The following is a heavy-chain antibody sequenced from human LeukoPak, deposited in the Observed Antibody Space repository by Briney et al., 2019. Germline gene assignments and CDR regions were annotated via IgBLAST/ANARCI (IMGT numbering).Heavy chain of an antibody. CDR3: ARVTPSITIFGVVTSYYFDY. D-gene: IGHD3-3*01. V-gene: IGHV4-61*02. CDR1: GGSISSGSYY. J-gene: IGHJ4*02. Sequence: SQTLSLTCTVSGGSISSGSYYWSWIRQPAGKGLEWTGRIYTSGSTNYNPSLKSRVTISVDTSKNQFSLKLSSVTAADTAVYYCARVTPSITIFGVVTSYYFDYWGQGTLVTVSS. CDR2: IYTSGST.